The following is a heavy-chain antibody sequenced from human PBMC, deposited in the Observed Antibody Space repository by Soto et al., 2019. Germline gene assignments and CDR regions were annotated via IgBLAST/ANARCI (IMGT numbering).Heavy chain of an antibody. CDR1: GGSFSGYY. D-gene: IGHD3-22*01. V-gene: IGHV4-34*01. J-gene: IGHJ6*02. CDR2: INHSGST. Sequence: XETLSLTCAVYGGSFSGYYWSWIRQPPGKGLEWIGEINHSGSTNYNPSLKSRVTISVDTSKNQFSLKLSSVTAADTAVYYCARWKGSGYYYYYYGMDVWGQGTTVTVS. CDR3: ARWKGSGYYYYYYGMDV.